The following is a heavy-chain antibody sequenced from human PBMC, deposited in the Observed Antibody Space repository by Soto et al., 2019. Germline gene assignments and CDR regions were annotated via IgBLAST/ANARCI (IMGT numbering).Heavy chain of an antibody. V-gene: IGHV4-34*01. CDR2: INHSGST. Sequence: QVQLQQWGAGLLKPSETLSLTCAVYGESFSAYYWSWIRQPPGKGLEWIGEINHSGSTNYNPSLKSRVTISVDTSKSQFALKLTSVTAADTAVYYCARGQTRYGMDVWGQGTTVTVSS. CDR3: ARGQTRYGMDV. CDR1: GESFSAYY. J-gene: IGHJ6*02.